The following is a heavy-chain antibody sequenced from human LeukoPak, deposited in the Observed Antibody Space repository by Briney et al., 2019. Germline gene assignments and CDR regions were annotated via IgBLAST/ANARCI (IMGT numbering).Heavy chain of an antibody. J-gene: IGHJ4*02. CDR2: IKSKTDGCTT. Sequence: GGSLRLSCAASGFTFSNAWMSWVRQAPGKGMEWVGRIKSKTDGCTTDYAAPVKGRFTISRDDSKNTLYLQMNSLKTEDTAVYYCTTGWDYGGHWGQGTLVTVSS. D-gene: IGHD4/OR15-4a*01. CDR3: TTGWDYGGH. CDR1: GFTFSNAW. V-gene: IGHV3-15*01.